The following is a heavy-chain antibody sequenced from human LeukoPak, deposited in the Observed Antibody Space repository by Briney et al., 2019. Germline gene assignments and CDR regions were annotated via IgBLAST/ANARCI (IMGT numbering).Heavy chain of an antibody. J-gene: IGHJ6*02. CDR2: IKQDGSEK. D-gene: IGHD6-19*01. V-gene: IGHV3-7*01. CDR3: ARDRRDTSGWFYYYGMDV. CDR1: GFTFSSYW. Sequence: QAGGSLRLSCAASGFTFSSYWMSWVRQAPGKGLEWVANIKQDGSEKYYVDSVKGRFIISRDNAKNSLYLQMNSLRAEDTAVYYCARDRRDTSGWFYYYGMDVWGQGTTVTVSS.